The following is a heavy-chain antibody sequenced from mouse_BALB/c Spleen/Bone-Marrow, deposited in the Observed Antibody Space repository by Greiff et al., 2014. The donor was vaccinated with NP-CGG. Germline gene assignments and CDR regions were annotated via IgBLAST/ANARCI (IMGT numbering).Heavy chain of an antibody. CDR2: IYPGSGHT. V-gene: IGHV1-77*01. Sequence: QVQLQQSGAELARPGASVKLSCKASGYTFTDYYINWVKQRTGQGLEWIGEIYPGSGHTYYNEKFKNKATLTADKSSSTAYMHFSSLTSEASEVSVVARSGDVFPRDAIDYWGRGTSLTVSS. CDR1: GYTFTDYY. J-gene: IGHJ4*01. D-gene: IGHD2-13*01. CDR3: ARSGDVFPRDAIDY.